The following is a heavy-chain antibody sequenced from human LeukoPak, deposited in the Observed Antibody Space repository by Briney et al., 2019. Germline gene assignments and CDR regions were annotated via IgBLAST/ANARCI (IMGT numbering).Heavy chain of an antibody. Sequence: SETLSLTCTVSGGSISSYYWSWLRQPPGKGLEGFGYIYYSGSTNYNPSLKSRVTISVDTSKNQFSLKLSSVTAADTAVYYCARGAYDYVWGSYRYDYWGQGTLVTVSS. J-gene: IGHJ4*02. D-gene: IGHD3-16*02. CDR1: GGSISSYY. V-gene: IGHV4-59*01. CDR2: IYYSGST. CDR3: ARGAYDYVWGSYRYDY.